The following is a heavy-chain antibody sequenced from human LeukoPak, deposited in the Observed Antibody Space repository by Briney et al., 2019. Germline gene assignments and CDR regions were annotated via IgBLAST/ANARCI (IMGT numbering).Heavy chain of an antibody. D-gene: IGHD3-3*01. CDR1: GLTFSNYA. J-gene: IGHJ4*02. CDR2: LSGSGDST. CDR3: AKRLSFGVAIGAFDY. Sequence: PGGSLRLSCAASGLTFSNYAMSWVPQATGKGLEWVSALSGSGDSTYYAVSVKGRFTIPRDSSMETLYLQMNSLRAEDTATYFCAKRLSFGVAIGAFDYWGQGTLVTASS. V-gene: IGHV3-23*01.